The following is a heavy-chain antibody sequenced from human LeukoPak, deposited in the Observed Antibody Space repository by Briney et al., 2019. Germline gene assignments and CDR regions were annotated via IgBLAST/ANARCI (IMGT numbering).Heavy chain of an antibody. D-gene: IGHD6-13*01. CDR2: IYYSGST. Sequence: PSETLSLTCTVSGGSISSSSYYWRWIRQPPGKGLEWIGSIYYSGSTYYNPSLKSRVTISVDTSKNQFTLKLSSVTAADTAVYYCARQNSGFIAAAGRFDYWGQGTLVTVSS. J-gene: IGHJ4*02. CDR1: GGSISSSSYY. V-gene: IGHV4-39*01. CDR3: ARQNSGFIAAAGRFDY.